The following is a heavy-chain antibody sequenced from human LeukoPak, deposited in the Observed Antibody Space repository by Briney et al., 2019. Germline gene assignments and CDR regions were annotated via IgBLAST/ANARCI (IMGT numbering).Heavy chain of an antibody. CDR2: FDYSGST. Sequence: SETLSLTCTVSGGSISSRPYYWGWIRQPPGKGLEWLGSFDYSGSTYYKPSLKSRVTISVDTSKNQFSLKLSSVTAADTAVYYCAKHYMGSYDNRGLDSWGQGTLVTVSS. CDR1: GGSISSRPYY. D-gene: IGHD3-10*01. V-gene: IGHV4-39*01. CDR3: AKHYMGSYDNRGLDS. J-gene: IGHJ4*02.